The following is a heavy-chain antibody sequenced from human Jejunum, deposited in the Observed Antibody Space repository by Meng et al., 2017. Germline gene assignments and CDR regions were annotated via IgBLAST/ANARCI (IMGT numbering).Heavy chain of an antibody. Sequence: QVQLVQSGTEVKKPEASVKVSCKASGYNFNGYNRQWVRQAPGQGLEWMGYINADTGVTLYAQKFQGRVTMTRDKSIRTAYMELSSLRSDDTAVYYCARDITGDGLVLIDLWGQGTLVTVSS. CDR1: GYNFNGYN. CDR2: INADTGVT. CDR3: ARDITGDGLVLIDL. D-gene: IGHD7-27*01. J-gene: IGHJ5*02. V-gene: IGHV1-2*02.